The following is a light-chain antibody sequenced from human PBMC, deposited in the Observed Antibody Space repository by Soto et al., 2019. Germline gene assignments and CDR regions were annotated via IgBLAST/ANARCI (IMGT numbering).Light chain of an antibody. V-gene: IGKV1-5*01. CDR1: QSVTDW. CDR3: QQYYRSCT. Sequence: DIQLTQSPSTLSASVGDRDTITCRASQSVTDWLAWNQQKPGKAPKLLIYDASSLHSGVPSRVSGSGAETEFSLTISSLQPDDFASYYCQQYYRSCTFGQGTKVEIQ. J-gene: IGKJ2*02. CDR2: DAS.